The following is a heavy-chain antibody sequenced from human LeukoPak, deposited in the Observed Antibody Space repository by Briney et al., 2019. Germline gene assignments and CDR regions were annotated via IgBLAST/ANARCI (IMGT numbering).Heavy chain of an antibody. D-gene: IGHD3-10*01. CDR2: VKEDGSDK. V-gene: IGHV3-7*03. Sequence: PGGSLRLSCAASGFTFSSYWMSWVRQAPGKGLEWVANVKEDGSDKYYVDSVKGRFTISRDNSQNTLYLQMNSLRAEDTAIYYCAKDHAKRFDYYFDYWAQGTLVTVSS. CDR1: GFTFSSYW. J-gene: IGHJ4*02. CDR3: AKDHAKRFDYYFDY.